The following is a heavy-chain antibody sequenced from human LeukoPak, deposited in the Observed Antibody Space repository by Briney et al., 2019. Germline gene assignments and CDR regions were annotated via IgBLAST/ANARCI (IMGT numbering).Heavy chain of an antibody. D-gene: IGHD2-2*01. CDR2: VSSNGGST. CDR3: ARSPGVPAAIYYYYYGMDV. Sequence: GGSLRLSCAASGFTFSSYAMHWVRQAPRKGLEYVSAVSSNGGSTYYANSVKGRFTISRDNSKNTLYLQMGSLRAEDMAVYYCARSPGVPAAIYYYYYGMDVWGQGTTVTVSS. J-gene: IGHJ6*02. CDR1: GFTFSSYA. V-gene: IGHV3-64*01.